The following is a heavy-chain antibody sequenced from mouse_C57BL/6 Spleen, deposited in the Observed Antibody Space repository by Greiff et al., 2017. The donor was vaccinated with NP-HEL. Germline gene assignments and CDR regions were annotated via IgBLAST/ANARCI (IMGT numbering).Heavy chain of an antibody. CDR2: INPGSGGT. CDR3: ARSTYYHGRDY. D-gene: IGHD1-1*01. J-gene: IGHJ2*01. Sequence: SGAELVRPGTSVKVSCKASGYAFTNYLIEWVKQRPGQGLEWIGVINPGSGGTNYNEKFKGKATLTADKSSSTAYMQLSSLTSEDSAVYFCARSTYYHGRDYWGQGTTLTVSS. CDR1: GYAFTNYL. V-gene: IGHV1-54*01.